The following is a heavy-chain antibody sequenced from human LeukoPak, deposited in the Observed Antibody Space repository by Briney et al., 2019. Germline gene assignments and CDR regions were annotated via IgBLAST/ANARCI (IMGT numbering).Heavy chain of an antibody. CDR1: GYTFTSYG. Sequence: GASVKVSCKASGYTFTSYGISWVRQAPGQGLEWMGWISAYNGNTNYAQKFQGRVTMTRDTSISTAYMELSGLRSDDTAVYYCGTLLSNGPFDYWGQGSLVTVSS. CDR3: GTLLSNGPFDY. J-gene: IGHJ4*02. CDR2: ISAYNGNT. V-gene: IGHV1-18*01.